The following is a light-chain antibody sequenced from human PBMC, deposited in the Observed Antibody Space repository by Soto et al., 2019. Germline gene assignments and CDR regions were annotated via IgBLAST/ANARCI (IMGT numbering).Light chain of an antibody. CDR3: ATWDDSRNGV. V-gene: IGLV1-44*01. Sequence: QSVLTQPPSASGTPGQRISISCPGSTYNIESHPVNWFQQVPGAAPKLLIKTNNQRPSGVPDRFSGSKSGASASLAISGLQSEDEATYYCATWDDSRNGVCGSGTKLTVL. CDR2: TNN. J-gene: IGLJ1*01. CDR1: TYNIESHP.